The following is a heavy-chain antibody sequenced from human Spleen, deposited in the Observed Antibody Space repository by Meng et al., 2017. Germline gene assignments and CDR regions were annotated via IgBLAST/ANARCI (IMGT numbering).Heavy chain of an antibody. CDR2: IYYSGGT. CDR1: GGSISSSSYY. D-gene: IGHD3-16*01. V-gene: IGHV4-39*07. J-gene: IGHJ3*02. CDR3: ARSEGLDAFDI. Sequence: SETLSLTCTVSGGSISSSSYYWGWIRQPPGKGLEWIGSIYYSGGTYYNPSLKSRVTISVDTSKNQFSLKLSSVTAADTAVYYCARSEGLDAFDIWGQGTMVTVSS.